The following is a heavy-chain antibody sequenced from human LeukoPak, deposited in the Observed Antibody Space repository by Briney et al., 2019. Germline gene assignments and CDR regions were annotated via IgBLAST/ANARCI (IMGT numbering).Heavy chain of an antibody. Sequence: GGSLRLSCAASGFTFSSYAMHWVRQAPGKGLEWVAVISYDGSNKYYADSVKGRFTISRDNSKNTLYLQMNSLRADDTAVYYCAKDRDYYDDWGQGTLVTVSS. J-gene: IGHJ4*02. CDR2: ISYDGSNK. V-gene: IGHV3-30-3*01. CDR1: GFTFSSYA. CDR3: AKDRDYYDD.